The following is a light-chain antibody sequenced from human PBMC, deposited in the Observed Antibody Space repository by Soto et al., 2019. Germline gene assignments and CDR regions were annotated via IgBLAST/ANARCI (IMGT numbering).Light chain of an antibody. Sequence: QSVLTQPPSVSGAPGQRVTISCTGSSSNIGAGYDVQWYQQLPGTAPKLLIYGNSNRPSGVPDRFSGSKSGTSASLAITGLQADDEADYYCQSYDSSLSGWVFGGGTMLTVL. CDR3: QSYDSSLSGWV. V-gene: IGLV1-40*01. CDR1: SSNIGAGYD. J-gene: IGLJ3*02. CDR2: GNS.